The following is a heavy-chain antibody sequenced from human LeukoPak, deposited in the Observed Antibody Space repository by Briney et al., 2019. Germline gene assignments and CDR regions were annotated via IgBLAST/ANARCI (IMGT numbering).Heavy chain of an antibody. CDR1: GFTFSSYA. J-gene: IGHJ4*02. Sequence: PGGSLRLSCAASGFTFSSYAMSWVRQAPGKGLEWVSAISGSGGSTYYADSVKGRFTISRDNSKNTLYLQMNSLRAEDTAVYNCAKDLIVVVVAATQVPDYWGQGTLVTVSS. V-gene: IGHV3-23*01. D-gene: IGHD2-15*01. CDR2: ISGSGGST. CDR3: AKDLIVVVVAATQVPDY.